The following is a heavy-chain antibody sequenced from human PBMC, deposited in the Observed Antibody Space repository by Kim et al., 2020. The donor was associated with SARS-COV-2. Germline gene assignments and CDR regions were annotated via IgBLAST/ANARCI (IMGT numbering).Heavy chain of an antibody. Sequence: GGSLRLSCTASGLTLRSYAMSWVRQAPGKGLRRVSAISRSVRSTYYADSVKGWFTISRAHSKNPPYLQMNSLRAAEPAVCSCATGPWWALLIDDYWAQG. J-gene: IGHJ4*02. CDR1: GLTLRSYA. D-gene: IGHD1-26*01. V-gene: IGHV3-23*01. CDR3: ATGPWWALLIDDY. CDR2: ISRSVRST.